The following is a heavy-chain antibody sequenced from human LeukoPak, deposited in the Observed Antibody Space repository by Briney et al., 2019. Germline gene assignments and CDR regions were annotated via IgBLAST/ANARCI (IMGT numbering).Heavy chain of an antibody. V-gene: IGHV3-74*01. CDR3: ARDGLPAARDI. D-gene: IGHD6-6*01. CDR2: INGDGSST. CDR1: GFIFSQFW. J-gene: IGHJ3*02. Sequence: GGSLRLSCAGSGFIFSQFWMQWVRQVPGKGLVWVSRINGDGSSTNYADSVKGRFTISRDNAKNTLYLQMNSLRAEDTAVYYCARDGLPAARDIRGQGTMVTVSP.